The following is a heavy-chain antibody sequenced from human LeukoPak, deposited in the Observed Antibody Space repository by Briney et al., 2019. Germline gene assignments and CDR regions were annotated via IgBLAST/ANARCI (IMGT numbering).Heavy chain of an antibody. CDR1: GYTFTGHY. J-gene: IGHJ4*02. CDR2: INPSGGST. Sequence: ASVKVSCKASGYTFTGHYIHWVRQAPGQGLEWMGIINPSGGSTSYAQKFQGRVTMTRDTSTSTVYMELSSLRSEDTAVYYCARVGGGATMAFDYWGQGTLVTVSS. CDR3: ARVGGGATMAFDY. V-gene: IGHV1-46*01. D-gene: IGHD1-26*01.